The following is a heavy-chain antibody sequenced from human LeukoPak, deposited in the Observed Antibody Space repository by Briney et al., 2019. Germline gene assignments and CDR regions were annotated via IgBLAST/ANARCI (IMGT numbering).Heavy chain of an antibody. V-gene: IGHV4-31*03. CDR2: IYYSGNT. CDR1: GGSINGGGYY. D-gene: IGHD5-12*01. Sequence: KPSETLSLTCTVSGGSINGGGYYWSWIRQYPGKGLEWIGDIYYSGNTYYNPSLKSRVTISVDTSKNQFSLRLSSETAADTAVYYCARRGYSAYDLDYWGQGTLVTVSS. J-gene: IGHJ4*02. CDR3: ARRGYSAYDLDY.